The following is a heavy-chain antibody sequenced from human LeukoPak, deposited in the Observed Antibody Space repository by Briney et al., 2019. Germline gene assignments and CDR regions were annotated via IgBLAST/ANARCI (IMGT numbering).Heavy chain of an antibody. Sequence: PSETLSLTCAVYGGSFSGYYWSWIRQPPGEGLEWIGEINHSGSTNYNPSLKSRVTISVDTSKNQFSLKLSSVTAADTAVYYCARHRITMARGVMPYFAYWGQGTLVTVSS. CDR2: INHSGST. D-gene: IGHD3-10*01. V-gene: IGHV4-34*01. CDR1: GGSFSGYY. CDR3: ARHRITMARGVMPYFAY. J-gene: IGHJ4*02.